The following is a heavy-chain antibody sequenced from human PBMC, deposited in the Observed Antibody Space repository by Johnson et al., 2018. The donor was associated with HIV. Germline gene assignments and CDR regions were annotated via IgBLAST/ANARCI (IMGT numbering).Heavy chain of an antibody. D-gene: IGHD6-13*01. J-gene: IGHJ3*02. CDR3: TDRPYSNNWYVAFDI. V-gene: IGHV3-15*01. CDR2: VKSKSDGGTT. CDR1: GFTFTNAW. Sequence: VQLVESGGGLVQPGGSLRLSCTVSGFTFTNAWMTWVRQAPGTGLEWVGRVKSKSDGGTTDYAAPVNGRFTISRDDSENTLYLQMNGLKTEDTAVYYCTDRPYSNNWYVAFDIWGQGTMVTVSS.